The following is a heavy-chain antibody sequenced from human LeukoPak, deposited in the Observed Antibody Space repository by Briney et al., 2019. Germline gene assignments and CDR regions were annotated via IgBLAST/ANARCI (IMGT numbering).Heavy chain of an antibody. J-gene: IGHJ4*02. Sequence: SETLSLTCTVSGGSISSYYWSWIRQPPGKGLEWIGYIHYSGSTNYNPSLKSRVTISVGTSKNQFSLKLRSVTAADTAVYYCASAYSGSYPFDHWGQGTLVSVSS. CDR1: GGSISSYY. D-gene: IGHD1-26*01. CDR2: IHYSGST. V-gene: IGHV4-59*01. CDR3: ASAYSGSYPFDH.